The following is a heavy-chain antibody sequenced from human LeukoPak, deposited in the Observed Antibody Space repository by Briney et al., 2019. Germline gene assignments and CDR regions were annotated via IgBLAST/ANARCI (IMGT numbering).Heavy chain of an antibody. Sequence: PSETLSLTCTVSGGSIYGGGYYWSWIRQPPGKGLEWIGYIYHSGTTYYNPSLKSRVTISIDRSKNQFSLKLSSVTAADTAVYYCARARDTTSGSNWFDPWGQGTLVTVSS. CDR2: IYHSGTT. J-gene: IGHJ5*02. CDR1: GGSIYGGGYY. D-gene: IGHD1-26*01. V-gene: IGHV4-30-2*01. CDR3: ARARDTTSGSNWFDP.